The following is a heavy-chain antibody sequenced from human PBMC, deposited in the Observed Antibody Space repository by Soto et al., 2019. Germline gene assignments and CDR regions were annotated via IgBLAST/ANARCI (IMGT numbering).Heavy chain of an antibody. D-gene: IGHD2-21*02. CDR1: GFTFSAYA. J-gene: IGHJ6*02. V-gene: IGHV3-30-3*01. Sequence: GGSLRLSCAASGFTFSAYAMHWVRQAPGKGLEWVAVISYDGSNKYYADSVKGRFTISSDNSTNTLYLQMNTLRAEDTAVYYCARDTAWMVTIYYYGMDVWGQGTTVTVSS. CDR2: ISYDGSNK. CDR3: ARDTAWMVTIYYYGMDV.